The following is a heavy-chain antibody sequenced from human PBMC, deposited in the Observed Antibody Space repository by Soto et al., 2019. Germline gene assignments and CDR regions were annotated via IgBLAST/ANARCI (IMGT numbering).Heavy chain of an antibody. CDR3: ARDQLILPAHDFFYGSDV. D-gene: IGHD2-21*02. CDR2: IPQEGSDG. J-gene: IGHJ6*02. Sequence: LRLSFEVSGXTLSMYSMTWVRQAPGKGLEWVAKIPQEGSDGHYVDSVKGRFTISRDNAKNSVYLQMNSLRAEDTAVYYCARDQLILPAHDFFYGSDVWGQGAKVTVS. CDR1: GXTLSMYS. V-gene: IGHV3-7*03.